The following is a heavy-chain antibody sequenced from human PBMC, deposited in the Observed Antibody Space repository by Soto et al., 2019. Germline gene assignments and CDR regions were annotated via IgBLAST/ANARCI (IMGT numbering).Heavy chain of an antibody. Sequence: SETLSLTCRVSGSPLSSYYWSWFRQPPGQGLEWLGYVYYTGTTTYNPSLKSRLTISLDTSKTQFSLKLGSVTAADTAVYYCARLGDYYQTFDYWGQGALVTVSS. CDR2: VYYTGTT. D-gene: IGHD3-22*01. J-gene: IGHJ4*01. CDR3: ARLGDYYQTFDY. CDR1: GSPLSSYY. V-gene: IGHV4-59*08.